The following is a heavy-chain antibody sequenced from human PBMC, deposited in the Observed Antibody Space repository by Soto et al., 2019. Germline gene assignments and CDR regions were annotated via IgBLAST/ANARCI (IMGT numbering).Heavy chain of an antibody. CDR3: ARDVAVLRFLEWLSFDY. D-gene: IGHD3-3*01. V-gene: IGHV3-66*01. CDR1: GFTVSSNY. CDR2: IYSGGST. Sequence: GGSLRLSCAASGFTVSSNYMSWVRQAPGKGLEWVSVIYSGGSTYYADSVKGRFTISRDNSKNTLYLQMNSLRAEDTAVYYCARDVAVLRFLEWLSFDYWGQGTLVTVSS. J-gene: IGHJ4*02.